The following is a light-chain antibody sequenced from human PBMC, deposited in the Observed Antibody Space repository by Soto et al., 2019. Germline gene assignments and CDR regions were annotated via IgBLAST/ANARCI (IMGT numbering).Light chain of an antibody. J-gene: IGLJ3*02. CDR2: VNSDGSH. CDR1: SGHSRFG. V-gene: IGLV4-69*01. CDR3: QAWGTGIRV. Sequence: QSVLTQSPSASASLEASVKLTCTLTSGHSRFGIAWHQQQPDKGPQYLMKVNSDGSHTKGDGIPDRFSGSSSGAEYYLTISSLQSEDEADYYCQAWGTGIRVFGGGTKLTVL.